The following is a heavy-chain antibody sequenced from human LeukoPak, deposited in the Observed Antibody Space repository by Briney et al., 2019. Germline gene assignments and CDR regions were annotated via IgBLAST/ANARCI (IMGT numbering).Heavy chain of an antibody. V-gene: IGHV4-59*08. CDR2: IYYSGST. CDR3: ARQGVDTAMGFDY. D-gene: IGHD5-18*01. J-gene: IGHJ4*02. Sequence: QPSETLSLTCTVSGGSISSYYWSWIRQPPGKGLEWIGYIYYSGSTNYNPSLKSRVTISVDTSKNQFSLKLSSVTAADTAVYYCARQGVDTAMGFDYWGQGTLVTVSS. CDR1: GGSISSYY.